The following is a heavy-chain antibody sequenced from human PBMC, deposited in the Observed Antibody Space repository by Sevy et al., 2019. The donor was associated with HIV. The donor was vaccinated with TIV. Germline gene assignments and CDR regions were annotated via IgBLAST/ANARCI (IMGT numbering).Heavy chain of an antibody. Sequence: GGSLRLSCAASGFTFNSYPMHWVRQAPGKGLEWVSFISFDGTDKYYADSVKGRFTITRDNSKNTLFLQMNSLRAEDTAFYYCVRETTMLPRGAFDFWGQGTMVTVSS. CDR3: VRETTMLPRGAFDF. V-gene: IGHV3-30-3*01. D-gene: IGHD3-10*01. CDR2: ISFDGTDK. J-gene: IGHJ3*01. CDR1: GFTFNSYP.